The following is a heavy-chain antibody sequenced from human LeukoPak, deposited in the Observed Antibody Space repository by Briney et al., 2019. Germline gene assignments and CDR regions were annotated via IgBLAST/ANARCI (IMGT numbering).Heavy chain of an antibody. CDR1: GFTFSNYA. CDR3: ARDGGYGSGSFDY. Sequence: PGGSLRLSCAASGFTFSNYAMSWVRQAPGKGLEWVSIIYSGGSTYYTDSVKGRFTISRDISENTVYLRMNSLRAEDTAVYYCARDGGYGSGSFDYWGQGTLVTVSS. V-gene: IGHV3-23*01. CDR2: IYSGGST. D-gene: IGHD3-10*01. J-gene: IGHJ4*02.